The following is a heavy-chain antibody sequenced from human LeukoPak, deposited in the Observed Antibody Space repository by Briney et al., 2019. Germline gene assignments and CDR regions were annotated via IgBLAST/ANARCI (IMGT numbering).Heavy chain of an antibody. CDR3: TRVLGGGILWFDY. D-gene: IGHD1-26*01. CDR2: CKNKANSYTT. V-gene: IGHV3-72*01. CDR1: GFTFSDHY. Sequence: GGSLRLSCTASGFTFSDHYMDWVRQAPGKGPEWVGRCKNKANSYTTDYAASVKGRFTVSRDDSKKSLYLQMNSLKTEDTAVHYCTRVLGGGILWFDYWGQGALVTVSS. J-gene: IGHJ5*01.